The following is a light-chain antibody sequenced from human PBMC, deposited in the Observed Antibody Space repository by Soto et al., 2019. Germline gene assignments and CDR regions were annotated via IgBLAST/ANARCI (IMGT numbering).Light chain of an antibody. CDR3: QQYSTYPWT. CDR1: QSISTW. Sequence: DIQLTQSPSTLSASVGDRVSITCRASQSISTWLAWYQQKPGKAPKLLIFDASSLESRVSSRFSCRGSGTQFTLTISSLQPDDFATYYCQQYSTYPWTFGQGAKVEFK. J-gene: IGKJ1*01. V-gene: IGKV1-5*01. CDR2: DAS.